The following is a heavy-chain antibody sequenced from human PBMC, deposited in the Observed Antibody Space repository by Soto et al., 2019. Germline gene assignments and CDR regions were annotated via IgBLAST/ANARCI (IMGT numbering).Heavy chain of an antibody. J-gene: IGHJ4*02. CDR1: GGSVTSDEDY. D-gene: IGHD5-18*01. Sequence: SETLSLTCTVSGGSVTSDEDYWTWIRQSPGKGLEWIGYIPNSGSTGYNPSLKTRLSMSVDRSKNQFTLRLTSVTAADTAVYFCATESGSTYGYFDHWGQGTQVTVSS. CDR2: IPNSGST. CDR3: ATESGSTYGYFDH. V-gene: IGHV4-30-4*01.